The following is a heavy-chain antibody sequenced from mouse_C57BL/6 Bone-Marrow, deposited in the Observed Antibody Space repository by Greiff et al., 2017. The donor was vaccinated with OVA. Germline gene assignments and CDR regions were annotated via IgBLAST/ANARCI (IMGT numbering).Heavy chain of an antibody. CDR1: GFTFSDYY. Sequence: EVMLVESGGGLVQPGGSLKLSCAASGFTFSDYYMYWVRQTPEKRLECVAYISNGGGSTYYPDTVKGRFTISRDNAKNTLYLQMSRLKSEDTAMYYCARHYYGRGDYWGKGTSVTVSS. D-gene: IGHD1-1*01. CDR3: ARHYYGRGDY. J-gene: IGHJ4*01. V-gene: IGHV5-12*01. CDR2: ISNGGGST.